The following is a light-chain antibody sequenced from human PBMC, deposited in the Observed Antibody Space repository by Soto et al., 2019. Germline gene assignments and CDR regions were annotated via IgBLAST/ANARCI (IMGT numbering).Light chain of an antibody. Sequence: DIQMTQSPSTLSASVGDRVTITCRASQSISSWLAWYQQRPREATKLLIYGASSLESGVPSRFSGSGSGTEFPLTISSLQPTDFATYYCQQYATSSPTFGQGTKLEI. V-gene: IGKV1-5*01. CDR2: GAS. J-gene: IGKJ2*01. CDR1: QSISSW. CDR3: QQYATSSPT.